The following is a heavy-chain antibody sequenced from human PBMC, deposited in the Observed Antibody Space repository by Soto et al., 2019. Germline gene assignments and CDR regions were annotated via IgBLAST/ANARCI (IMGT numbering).Heavy chain of an antibody. CDR1: GFTFSTYG. J-gene: IGHJ3*02. CDR3: AKDQRHAFDI. V-gene: IGHV3-30*18. Sequence: QVQLVESGGGVVQPGRSLRLSCVASGFTFSTYGMYWVRQAPGKGLEWVAVLSYDGSDKYYADSVKGRFTISRDNSKKTLDLHMNSLRAEDTAVYYCAKDQRHAFDIWGQGTMVTVSS. CDR2: LSYDGSDK.